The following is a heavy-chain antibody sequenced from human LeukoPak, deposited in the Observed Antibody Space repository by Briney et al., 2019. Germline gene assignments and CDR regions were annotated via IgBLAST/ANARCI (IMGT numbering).Heavy chain of an antibody. CDR3: ARGRYSSRFNWFDP. D-gene: IGHD6-13*01. V-gene: IGHV4-59*01. J-gene: IGHJ5*02. CDR1: GGSISSYY. CDR2: IYYSGST. Sequence: SETLSLTCTVSGGSISSYYWSWIRQPPGKGLEWIGYIYYSGSTNYNPSLKSRVTISVDTSKNQFSLKLSCVTAADTAVYYCARGRYSSRFNWFDPWGQGTLVTVSS.